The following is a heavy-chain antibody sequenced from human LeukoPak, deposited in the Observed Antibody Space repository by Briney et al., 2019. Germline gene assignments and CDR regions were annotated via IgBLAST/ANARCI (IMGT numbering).Heavy chain of an antibody. CDR1: GFTFSDHY. D-gene: IGHD4-23*01. V-gene: IGHV3-64*01. CDR3: AKNSHFDY. CDR2: ISSNGGST. Sequence: PGGSLRLSCAASGFTFSDHYMDWVRQAPGKGLEYVSAISSNGGSTYYANSVKGRFTISRDNSNNTLYLQMNSLRAEDTAVYYCAKNSHFDYWGQGTLVTVSS. J-gene: IGHJ4*02.